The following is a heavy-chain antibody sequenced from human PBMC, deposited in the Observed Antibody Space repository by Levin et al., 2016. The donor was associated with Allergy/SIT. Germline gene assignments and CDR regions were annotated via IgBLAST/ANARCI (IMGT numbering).Heavy chain of an antibody. V-gene: IGHV3-9*01. Sequence: SLKISCAASGFTFHDYAMHWVRQAPGKGLEWVSGISWGSDKEVYVDSVKGRFTISRDNAKNSLFLQMHSLRADDTAFYYCGKDIGPLESGVIEAWGQGTLVTVSS. D-gene: IGHD3-22*01. CDR1: GFTFHDYA. CDR2: ISWGSDKE. CDR3: GKDIGPLESGVIEA. J-gene: IGHJ5*02.